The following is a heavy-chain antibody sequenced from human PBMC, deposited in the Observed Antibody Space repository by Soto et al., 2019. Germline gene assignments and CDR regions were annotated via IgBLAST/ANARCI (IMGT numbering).Heavy chain of an antibody. CDR3: ARQVGYYDILTGTYGMDV. D-gene: IGHD3-9*01. Sequence: GESLKISGKGSGYSFTIYCISWVLQMPGKGLEWMWRIDPSDSYTNYSPSFQGHVTISADKSISTAYLQWSSLKASDTAMYYCARQVGYYDILTGTYGMDVWGQGTTVTVSS. J-gene: IGHJ6*02. CDR2: IDPSDSYT. V-gene: IGHV5-10-1*01. CDR1: GYSFTIYC.